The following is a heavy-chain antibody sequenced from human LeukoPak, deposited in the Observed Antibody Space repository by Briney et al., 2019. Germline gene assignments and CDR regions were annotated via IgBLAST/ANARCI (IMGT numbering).Heavy chain of an antibody. V-gene: IGHV3-23*01. J-gene: IGHJ4*02. CDR3: ASGPPFLKYFEY. CDR1: GFTFSTYV. CDR2: ISVGVEYI. Sequence: PGGSLRLSCAASGFTFSTYVMNWFRQAPGKGLEWVSTISVGVEYIFYADSVKGRFTISRDDSNNALYLQMHSLRAEDTALYYCASGPPFLKYFEYWGQGTLVTVSS. D-gene: IGHD3-3*01.